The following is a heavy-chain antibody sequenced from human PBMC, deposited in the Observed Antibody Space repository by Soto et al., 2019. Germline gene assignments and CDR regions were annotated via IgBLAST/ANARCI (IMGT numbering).Heavy chain of an antibody. D-gene: IGHD1-26*01. CDR3: ARVATSGYYFDY. Sequence: PGGSLRLSGAVSGLTVINNYMTWVRQAPGKGLEWVSAIYSGGSTSYADSVKGRFTISRDNSKNTLYLQMNSLRVDDTAVYYCARVATSGYYFDYWGQGTLVTVSS. J-gene: IGHJ4*02. CDR2: IYSGGST. CDR1: GLTVINNY. V-gene: IGHV3-66*01.